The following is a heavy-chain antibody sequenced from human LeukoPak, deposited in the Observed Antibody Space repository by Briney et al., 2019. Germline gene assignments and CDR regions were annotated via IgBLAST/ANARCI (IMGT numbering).Heavy chain of an antibody. V-gene: IGHV3-30*01. CDR1: GFTFSSYA. J-gene: IGHJ4*02. D-gene: IGHD1-1*01. CDR2: ISYDGSNK. CDR3: ARDRPNTGFDY. Sequence: GGSLRLSCAASGFTFSSYAMHWVRQAPGKGLEWVAVISYDGSNKYYADSVKGRFTISRDNSKNTQYLQMNSLRAEDTAVYYCARDRPNTGFDYWGQGTLVTVSS.